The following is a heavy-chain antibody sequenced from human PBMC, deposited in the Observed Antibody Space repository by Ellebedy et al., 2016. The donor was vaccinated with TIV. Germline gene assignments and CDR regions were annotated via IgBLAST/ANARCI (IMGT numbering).Heavy chain of an antibody. D-gene: IGHD3-22*01. Sequence: AASVKVSCNASGYTFTSYGISWVRQAPGQGLEWIGWISAYNGNTNYAQKLQGRVTMTTDTSTSTAYMELRSLRSDDTAVYYCARRGYDSSGPYYFDYWGQGTLVTVSS. V-gene: IGHV1-18*01. CDR1: GYTFTSYG. J-gene: IGHJ4*02. CDR3: ARRGYDSSGPYYFDY. CDR2: ISAYNGNT.